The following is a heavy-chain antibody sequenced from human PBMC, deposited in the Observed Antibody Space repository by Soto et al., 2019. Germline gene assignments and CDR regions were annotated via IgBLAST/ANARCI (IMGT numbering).Heavy chain of an antibody. D-gene: IGHD2-2*02. V-gene: IGHV1-69*01. CDR1: GGPFSTYA. CDR2: IIPIFPPA. Sequence: QVQLVQSGAVVRKPGSSVKISCKASGGPFSTYAITWLRQAPGQGLEWMGGIIPIFPPANYAHKFQGRVTITADESTSTAYMELSGLRSEDTAVYYCARDGVPAAIRGLGFDFWGQGTLVSVSS. CDR3: ARDGVPAAIRGLGFDF. J-gene: IGHJ4*02.